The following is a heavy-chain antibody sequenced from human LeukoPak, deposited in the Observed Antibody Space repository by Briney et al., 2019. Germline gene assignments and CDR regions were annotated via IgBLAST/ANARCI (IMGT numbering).Heavy chain of an antibody. CDR2: IYHSGST. Sequence: SETLSLTCTVSGGSISSYYWGWIRQPPGKGLEWIGSIYHSGSTYYNPSLKSRVTISVDTSKNQFSLKLSSVTAADTAVYYCARSDPAGVYYMDVWGKGTTVTASS. CDR1: GGSISSYY. D-gene: IGHD6-19*01. CDR3: ARSDPAGVYYMDV. V-gene: IGHV4-38-2*02. J-gene: IGHJ6*03.